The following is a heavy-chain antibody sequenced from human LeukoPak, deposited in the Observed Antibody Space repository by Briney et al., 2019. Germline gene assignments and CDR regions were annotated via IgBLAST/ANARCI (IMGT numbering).Heavy chain of an antibody. D-gene: IGHD3-22*01. CDR2: IRSKANGGTT. J-gene: IGHJ4*02. V-gene: IGHV3-49*04. CDR3: TRGPLTYYYDSSGYYTQYDY. CDR1: GFTFGDYA. Sequence: EPGGSLRLSCTASGFTFGDYAMSWVRQAPGKGLEWVGFIRSKANGGTTEYAASVKGRFTISRDDSKSIAYLQMNSLKTEDTAVYYCTRGPLTYYYDSSGYYTQYDYWGQGTLVTVSS.